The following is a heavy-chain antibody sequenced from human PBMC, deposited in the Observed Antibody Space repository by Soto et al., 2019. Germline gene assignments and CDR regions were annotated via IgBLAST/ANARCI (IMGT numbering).Heavy chain of an antibody. Sequence: QVQLVQSGAEVKKPGSSVKVSCKASGGTFSSYTISWVRQAPGQGLEWMGRIIPILGIANYAQKFQGRVTITADKSTSTAYMELRSLRSEDTAVYYCARSSCSSTSCYAEKYYYYYMDVWGKGTTVTVSS. CDR1: GGTFSSYT. J-gene: IGHJ6*03. D-gene: IGHD2-2*01. V-gene: IGHV1-69*02. CDR2: IIPILGIA. CDR3: ARSSCSSTSCYAEKYYYYYMDV.